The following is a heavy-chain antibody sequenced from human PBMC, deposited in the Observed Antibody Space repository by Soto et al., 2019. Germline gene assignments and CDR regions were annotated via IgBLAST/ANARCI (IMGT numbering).Heavy chain of an antibody. V-gene: IGHV4-59*01. CDR3: ARHLGGDCGVDCYPLDV. J-gene: IGHJ6*02. CDR1: GASISRYY. D-gene: IGHD2-21*02. Sequence: QVRLQESGPGLVKPSETLSLTCTVSGASISRYYWSWIRQSPGKGLEWIGYLYNTGSTIYNPSLKGQVTKSEDTSKTYFSVKLNSVTAADPAVYYGARHLGGDCGVDCYPLDVWGQGTTVTVSS. CDR2: LYNTGST.